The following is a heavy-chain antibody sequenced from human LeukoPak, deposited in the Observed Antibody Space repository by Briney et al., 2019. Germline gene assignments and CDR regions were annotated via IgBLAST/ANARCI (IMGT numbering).Heavy chain of an antibody. J-gene: IGHJ4*02. CDR2: IYYSGST. D-gene: IGHD2-2*01. CDR3: ARYCSTTSCYRTTFDN. V-gene: IGHV4-39*01. CDR1: GGSNSSSTYY. Sequence: PSETLSLTCTVSGGSNSSSTYYWGWIRQPPGKGLEWIGSIYYSGSTFYNPSLKSRVTISVDTSKNQFSLKLNSVTAADTAVYYCARYCSTTSCYRTTFDNWGQGILVTVSS.